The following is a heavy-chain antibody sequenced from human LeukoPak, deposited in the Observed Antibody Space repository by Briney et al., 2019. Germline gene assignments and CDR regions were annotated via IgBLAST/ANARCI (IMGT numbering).Heavy chain of an antibody. D-gene: IGHD3-10*01. CDR2: INHSGST. Sequence: PSETLSLTCAVYGGSFSGYYWSWIRQPPGKGLEWIGEINHSGSTNYNPSLKCRVTISVDTSKNQFSLKLSSVTAADTAVYYCARDYYGSGSYSDYWGQGTLVTVSS. CDR3: ARDYYGSGSYSDY. J-gene: IGHJ4*02. CDR1: GGSFSGYY. V-gene: IGHV4-34*01.